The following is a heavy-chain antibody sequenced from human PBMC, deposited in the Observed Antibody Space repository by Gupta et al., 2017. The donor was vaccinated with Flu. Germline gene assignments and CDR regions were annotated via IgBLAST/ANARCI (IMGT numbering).Heavy chain of an antibody. CDR1: GCTFSNFG. V-gene: IGHV3-23*01. CDR3: AKGFCSSTSCFEGLVDY. CDR2: TSGSGGTT. J-gene: IGHJ4*02. D-gene: IGHD2-2*01. Sequence: EVQLLESGGGLVEPGGSLRISCAASGCTFSNFGMTWVSQAPGKGLEWVSATSGSGGTTSYADSVKGRFTISRDNSKNTLYLQMNSLRAGDTAVYYCAKGFCSSTSCFEGLVDYWGQGTLVTVSS.